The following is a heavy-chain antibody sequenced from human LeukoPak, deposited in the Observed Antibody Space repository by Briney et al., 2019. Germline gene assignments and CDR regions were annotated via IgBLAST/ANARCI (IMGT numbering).Heavy chain of an antibody. J-gene: IGHJ4*02. D-gene: IGHD2-15*01. CDR3: AKERDIVVVVAATLDY. CDR2: ISGSGGST. Sequence: PEGSLRPSCAASGFTFSSYAMSWVRQAPGKGLEWVSDISGSGGSTYYADSVKGRFTISRDNSKNTLYLQMNSLRAEDAAVYYCAKERDIVVVVAATLDYWGQGTLVTVSS. V-gene: IGHV3-23*01. CDR1: GFTFSSYA.